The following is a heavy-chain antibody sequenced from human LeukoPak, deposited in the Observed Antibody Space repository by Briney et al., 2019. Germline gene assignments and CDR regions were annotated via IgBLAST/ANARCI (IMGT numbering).Heavy chain of an antibody. CDR2: ISYDGSNK. CDR3: ARGTVQLGPYFDY. J-gene: IGHJ4*02. V-gene: IGHV3-30-3*01. CDR1: GFTFSSYA. D-gene: IGHD1-1*01. Sequence: GGSLRLSCAASGFTFSSYAMHWVRQAPGKGLEWVAVISYDGSNKYYADSVKGRFTISRDNSKNTLYLQMNSLRAEDTTVYYCARGTVQLGPYFDYWGQGTLVTVSS.